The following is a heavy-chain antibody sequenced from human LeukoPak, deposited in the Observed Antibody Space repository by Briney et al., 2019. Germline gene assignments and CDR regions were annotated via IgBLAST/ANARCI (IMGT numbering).Heavy chain of an antibody. CDR1: GYTFTVYY. CDR2: INPNSGGT. Sequence: ASVKVSCKSSGYTFTVYYIHWVRQAPGQGLEWMGWINPNSGGTKYAQKLQGRVTMTRDTSISTAYLDLSRLRSDDTAVYFCARDDPLGGAFDVWGQGTMVTVSS. CDR3: ARDDPLGGAFDV. D-gene: IGHD3-16*01. V-gene: IGHV1-2*02. J-gene: IGHJ3*01.